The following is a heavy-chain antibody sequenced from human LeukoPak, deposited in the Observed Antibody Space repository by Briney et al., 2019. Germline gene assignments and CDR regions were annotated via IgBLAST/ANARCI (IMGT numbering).Heavy chain of an antibody. D-gene: IGHD2-21*01. CDR3: ARGSRDTDAFDI. V-gene: IGHV4-34*01. CDR2: INHSGST. Sequence: SETLSLTCAVYGGSFSGYYWSWIRRPPGKGLEWIGEINHSGSTNYNPSLKSRVTISVDTSNNQFSLKLSSVTAADTAVYYCARGSRDTDAFDIWGQGTMVTVSS. CDR1: GGSFSGYY. J-gene: IGHJ3*02.